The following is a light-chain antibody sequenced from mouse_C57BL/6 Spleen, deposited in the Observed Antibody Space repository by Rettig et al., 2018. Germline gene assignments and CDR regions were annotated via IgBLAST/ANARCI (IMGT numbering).Light chain of an antibody. V-gene: IGKV12-46*01. CDR1: ENIYSN. J-gene: IGKJ4*01. CDR2: AAT. Sequence: DIQTTQSPASLSVSVGETVTITCRASENIYSNLAWYQQKQGKSPQLLVYAATNLADGVPSRFSGSGSGTQYSLKINSLQSEDFGSYYCQHFWGTPFTFGSGTKLEIK. CDR3: QHFWGTPFT.